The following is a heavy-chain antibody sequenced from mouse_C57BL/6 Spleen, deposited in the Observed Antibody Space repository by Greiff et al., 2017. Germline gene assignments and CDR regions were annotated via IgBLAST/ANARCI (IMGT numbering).Heavy chain of an antibody. D-gene: IGHD2-3*01. V-gene: IGHV1-47*01. CDR2: FHPYNDDT. CDR3: ARGSEQGYYVNWYFDV. Sequence: QVQLQQSGAELVKPGASVKMSCKASGYTFTTYPIEWMKQNHGKSLEWIGNFHPYNDDTKYNEKFKGKATLTVEKSSSTVYLELSRLTSDDSAVYYCARGSEQGYYVNWYFDVWGTGTTVTVS. J-gene: IGHJ1*03. CDR1: GYTFTTYP.